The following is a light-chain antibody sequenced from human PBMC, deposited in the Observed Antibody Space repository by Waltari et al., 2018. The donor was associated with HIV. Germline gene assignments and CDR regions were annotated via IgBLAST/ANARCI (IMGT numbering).Light chain of an antibody. CDR1: QAVNNNY. Sequence: EIVLTQYPGTMSLSPGERATLSCRATQAVNNNYLAWYQQKPGQAPRLLIYGASSRATGIPDRFSGGGSGTDFTLTISRLEPEDFAVYFCQQYGSSPYTFGQGTKLEIK. CDR3: QQYGSSPYT. V-gene: IGKV3-20*01. CDR2: GAS. J-gene: IGKJ2*01.